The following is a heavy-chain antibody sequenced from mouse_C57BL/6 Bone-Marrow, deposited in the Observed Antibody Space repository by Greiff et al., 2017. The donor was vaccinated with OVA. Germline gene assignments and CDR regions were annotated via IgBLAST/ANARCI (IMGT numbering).Heavy chain of an antibody. CDR3: ARDWDYGSSYDWYFDV. J-gene: IGHJ1*03. V-gene: IGHV1-72*01. CDR2: IDPNSGGT. Sequence: QVQLQQSGAELARPGASVKLSCKASGYTFTSYWMHWVKQRPGRGLEWIGRIDPNSGGTKYNEKFKSKATLTVDKPSSTAYMQLSSLTSEDSAVYYCARDWDYGSSYDWYFDVWGTGTTVTVSS. CDR1: GYTFTSYW. D-gene: IGHD1-1*01.